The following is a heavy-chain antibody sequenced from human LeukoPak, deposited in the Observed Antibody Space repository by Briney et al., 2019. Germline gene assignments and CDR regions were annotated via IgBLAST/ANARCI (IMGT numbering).Heavy chain of an antibody. V-gene: IGHV3-11*01. J-gene: IGHJ4*02. CDR1: GFTFSDYY. D-gene: IGHD3-22*01. CDR2: ISSSGSTI. Sequence: GGFLRLSCAASGFTFSDYYMSWIRQAPGKGLEWVSYISSSGSTIYYADSVKGRFTISRDNAKDSLYLQMNSLRAEDTAVYYCARDGFRGYDSSGQQYYWGQGTLVTVSS. CDR3: ARDGFRGYDSSGQQYY.